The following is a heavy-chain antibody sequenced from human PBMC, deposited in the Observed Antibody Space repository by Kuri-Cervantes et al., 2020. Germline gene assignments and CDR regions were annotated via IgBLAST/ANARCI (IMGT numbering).Heavy chain of an antibody. CDR3: TRGRTLGTGAGPDDDFDV. CDR2: IKQDGSEK. D-gene: IGHD1/OR15-1a*01. CDR1: GFTFSSYW. J-gene: IGHJ3*01. V-gene: IGHV3-7*02. Sequence: GESLKISCAASGFTFSSYWMSWVRQAPGKGLEWVANIKQDGSEKYYVGSVKGRFTISREDAKNSLYLQMNYLRVGDTAVYYCTRGRTLGTGAGPDDDFDVWGQGTMVTVSS.